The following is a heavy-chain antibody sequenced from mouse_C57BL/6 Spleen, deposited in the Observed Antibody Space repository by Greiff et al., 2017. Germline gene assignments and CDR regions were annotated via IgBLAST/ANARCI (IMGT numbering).Heavy chain of an antibody. V-gene: IGHV1-64*01. J-gene: IGHJ3*01. CDR3: ARGEDYDYDGVPWFAY. D-gene: IGHD2-4*01. CDR1: GYTFTSYW. Sequence: QVQLKQSGAELVKPGASVKLSCKASGYTFTSYWMHWVKQRPGQGLEWIGMIHPNSGSTNYNEKFKSKATLTVDKSSSTAYMQLSRLTSEDSAVFYCARGEDYDYDGVPWFAYWGQGTLVTVSA. CDR2: IHPNSGST.